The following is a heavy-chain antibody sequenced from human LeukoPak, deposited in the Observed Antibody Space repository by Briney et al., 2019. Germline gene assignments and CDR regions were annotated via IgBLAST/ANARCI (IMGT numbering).Heavy chain of an antibody. CDR2: IYYSGST. V-gene: IGHV4-39*07. Sequence: SETLSLTCTVSGGSISSSSYYWGWIRQPPGKGLEWIGSIYYSGSTYYNPSLKSRVTISVDTSKNQFSLKLSSVTAADTAVYYCARGSYRSMVDYWGQGTLVTVSS. CDR1: GGSISSSSYY. CDR3: ARGSYRSMVDY. D-gene: IGHD3-16*02. J-gene: IGHJ4*02.